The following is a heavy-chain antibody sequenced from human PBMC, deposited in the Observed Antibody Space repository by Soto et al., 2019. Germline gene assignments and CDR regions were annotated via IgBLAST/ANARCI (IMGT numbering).Heavy chain of an antibody. CDR1: GFTFSSYA. J-gene: IGHJ4*02. CDR2: ISGSGGST. CDR3: AKEYYYDSSGESWVFDY. Sequence: GGSLRLSCAASGFTFSSYAMSWVRQAPGKGLEWVSAISGSGGSTYYADSVKGRFTISRDNSKNTLYLQMNSLRAEDTAVYYCAKEYYYDSSGESWVFDYWGQGTLVTVSS. D-gene: IGHD3-22*01. V-gene: IGHV3-23*01.